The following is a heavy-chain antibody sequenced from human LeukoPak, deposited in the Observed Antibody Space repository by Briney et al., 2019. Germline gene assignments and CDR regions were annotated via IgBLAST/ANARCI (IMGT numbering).Heavy chain of an antibody. CDR1: GGSISSSSYY. CDR2: IYYSGST. J-gene: IGHJ4*02. V-gene: IGHV4-39*07. D-gene: IGHD3-22*01. CDR3: ARDASTTYYYDSSGYYPDY. Sequence: PSETLSLTCTVSGGSISSSSYYWGWIRQPPGKGLEWIGSIYYSGSTYYNPSLKSRVTISVDTSKNQFSLKLSSVTAADTAVYYCARDASTTYYYDSSGYYPDYWGQGTLVTDSS.